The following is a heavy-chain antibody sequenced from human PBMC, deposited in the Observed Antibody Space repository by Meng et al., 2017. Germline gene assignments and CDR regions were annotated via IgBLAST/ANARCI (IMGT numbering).Heavy chain of an antibody. D-gene: IGHD5-24*01. V-gene: IGHV4-61*02. J-gene: IGHJ2*01. CDR3: ARDRRDGYNFRWYFDL. Sequence: SETLSLTCTVSGGSISSGSYYWSWIRQPAGKGLEWIGRIYTSGSTNYNPSLKSRVTISVDTSKNQFSLKLSSVTAADTAVYYCARDRRDGYNFRWYFDLWGRGTQVT. CDR1: GGSISSGSYY. CDR2: IYTSGST.